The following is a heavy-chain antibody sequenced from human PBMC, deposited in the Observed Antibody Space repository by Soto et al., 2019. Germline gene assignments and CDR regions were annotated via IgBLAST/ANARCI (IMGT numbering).Heavy chain of an antibody. CDR2: INPNSGGT. CDR3: ARDLYGSGSYYTSYGMDV. J-gene: IGHJ6*02. Sequence: APVKVSCTASGYTFTGYYMHWVRQAPGQGLEWMGWINPNSGGTNYAQKFQGWVTMARDTSISTAYMDLSRLRSDDTAVYYCARDLYGSGSYYTSYGMDVWGQGTTGTVSS. D-gene: IGHD3-10*01. V-gene: IGHV1-2*04. CDR1: GYTFTGYY.